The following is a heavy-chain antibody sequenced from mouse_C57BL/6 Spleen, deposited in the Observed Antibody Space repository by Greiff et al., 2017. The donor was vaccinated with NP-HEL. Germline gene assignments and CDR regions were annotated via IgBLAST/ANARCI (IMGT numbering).Heavy chain of an antibody. CDR2: INPNNGGT. V-gene: IGHV1-26*01. CDR3: ARGLGPWYFDV. CDR1: GYTFTDYY. D-gene: IGHD3-3*01. Sequence: VQLQQSGPELVKPGASVKISCKASGYTFTDYYMNWVKQSHGKSLEWIGDINPNNGGTSYNQKFKGKATLTVDKSSSTAYMELRSLTSEDSAVYYCARGLGPWYFDVWGTGTTVTVSS. J-gene: IGHJ1*03.